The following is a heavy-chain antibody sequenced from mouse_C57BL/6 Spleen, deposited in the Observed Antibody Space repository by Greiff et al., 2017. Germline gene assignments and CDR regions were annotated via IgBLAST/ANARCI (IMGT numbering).Heavy chain of an antibody. CDR1: GYTFTSYW. V-gene: IGHV1-59*01. J-gene: IGHJ4*01. CDR2: IDPSDSYT. CDR3: ARGDAMDY. Sequence: QVQLQQPGAELVRPGTSVKLSCKASGYTFTSYWMHWVKQRPGQGLEWIGVIDPSDSYTNYNQKFKGKATLTVDTSSSTAYIQLSSLTSEDSAVYYCARGDAMDYWGQGTSVTVSS.